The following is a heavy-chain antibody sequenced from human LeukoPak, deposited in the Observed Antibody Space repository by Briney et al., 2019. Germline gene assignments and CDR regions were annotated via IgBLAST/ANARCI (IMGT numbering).Heavy chain of an antibody. CDR3: SAGSVMDADYLDY. CDR1: GFTLTQVS. D-gene: IGHD3-16*01. CDR2: FEPGGGET. V-gene: IGHV1-24*01. J-gene: IGHJ4*02. Sequence: ASVKVLCKVSGFTLTQVSIRWVRQAPGKGLELMGGFEPGGGETSYAQKFHSRVTMPEDTPPDPRHLELSRLISQGTPVDFRSAGSVMDADYLDYWGQGTLVTVSS.